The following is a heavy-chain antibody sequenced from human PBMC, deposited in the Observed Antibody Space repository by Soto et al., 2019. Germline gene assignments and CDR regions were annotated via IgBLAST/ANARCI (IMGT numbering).Heavy chain of an antibody. CDR2: IIPIFGTA. CDR3: ARDLTKTNAWWTQPANGGYWFDP. J-gene: IGHJ5*02. V-gene: IGHV1-69*13. D-gene: IGHD5-18*01. CDR1: GGTFSSYA. Sequence: GASVKVSCKASGGTFSSYAISWVRQAPGQGLEWMGGIIPIFGTANYAQKFQGRVTITADESTSTAYMELSSLRSEDTAVYYCARDLTKTNAWWTQPANGGYWFDPWGQGTLVTVSS.